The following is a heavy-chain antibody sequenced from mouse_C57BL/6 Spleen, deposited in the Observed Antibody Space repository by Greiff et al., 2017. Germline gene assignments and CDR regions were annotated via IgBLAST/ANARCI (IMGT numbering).Heavy chain of an antibody. D-gene: IGHD2-3*01. CDR2: ISYSGST. J-gene: IGHJ1*03. CDR1: GYSITSDY. V-gene: IGHV3-8*01. CDR3: ARSPHDGDYSSYFDV. Sequence: EVQLVESGPGLAKPSQTLSLTCSVTGYSITSDYWNWIRKFPGNKLEYMGYISYSGSTYYNPSLKSRISITRDTSKNQYYLQLNSVTNEDTATYYCARSPHDGDYSSYFDVWGTGTTVTVSS.